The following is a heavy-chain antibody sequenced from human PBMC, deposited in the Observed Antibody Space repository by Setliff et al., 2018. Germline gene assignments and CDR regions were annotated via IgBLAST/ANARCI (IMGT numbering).Heavy chain of an antibody. CDR1: GASISSVNL. D-gene: IGHD1-26*01. CDR2: IYHNEST. J-gene: IGHJ4*02. CDR3: ASLGGATRFMGFDS. Sequence: SETLSLTCAVSGASISSVNLWSWVRQPPGKGLEWIGEIYHNESTNFNPSLESRVTLSIDKSKNEFSLNVTSVTAADTAVDYCASLGGATRFMGFDSWGQGILVTVSS. V-gene: IGHV4-4*02.